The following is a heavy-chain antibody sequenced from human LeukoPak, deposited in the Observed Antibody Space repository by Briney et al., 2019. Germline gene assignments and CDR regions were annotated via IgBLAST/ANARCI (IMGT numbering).Heavy chain of an antibody. CDR3: ARDLAAAGPCS. CDR1: GYSISSGYF. D-gene: IGHD6-13*01. Sequence: KPSETLSLTCTVSGYSISSGYFWGWIRQPPGKGLEWIGVYHVGTTDYNPSLKSRVTISVDKSKNQFSLKLSSVTAADTAVYYCARDLAAAGPCSWGQGTLVTVSS. CDR2: VYHVGTT. V-gene: IGHV4-38-2*02. J-gene: IGHJ4*02.